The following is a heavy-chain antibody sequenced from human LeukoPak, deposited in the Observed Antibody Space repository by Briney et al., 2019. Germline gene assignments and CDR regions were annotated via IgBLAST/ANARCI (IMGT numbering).Heavy chain of an antibody. CDR2: ISTYTGNS. CDR1: GYTFTTYG. V-gene: IGHV1-18*01. CDR3: ARDTRSSWLRILLDY. Sequence: GASVKVSCKASGYTFTTYGVSWLRQAPGQGLEWMGRISTYTGNSNYAQKFQDRVTMTTDTSTSTAYMELRSLRSDDTAVYYCARDTRSSWLRILLDYWGQGTLVTVSS. J-gene: IGHJ4*02. D-gene: IGHD6-13*01.